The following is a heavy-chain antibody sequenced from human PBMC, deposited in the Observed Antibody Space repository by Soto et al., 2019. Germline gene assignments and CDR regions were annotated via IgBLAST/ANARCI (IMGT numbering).Heavy chain of an antibody. Sequence: GGSLRLSCAASGFTFSSYAMSWVRQAPGKGLEWVSGISGSGGSTYYADSVKGRFTISRDNSKNTLYLQMNSLRAEDTAVYYCAKATYYCDSSGYYPFDYWGQGTMVTVYS. CDR2: ISGSGGST. D-gene: IGHD3-22*01. CDR1: GFTFSSYA. CDR3: AKATYYCDSSGYYPFDY. V-gene: IGHV3-23*01. J-gene: IGHJ4*02.